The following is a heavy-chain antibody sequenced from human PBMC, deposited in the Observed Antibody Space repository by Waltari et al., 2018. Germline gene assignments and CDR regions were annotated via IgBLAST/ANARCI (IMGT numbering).Heavy chain of an antibody. CDR3: ARESSSSFDY. J-gene: IGHJ4*02. Sequence: QVQLVQSGAQVKKPGASAKVSSKASGDTFTSYDSNWVRQATGQGLEWMGWMNPNSGNTGYAQKFQGRVTMTRNTSISTAYMELSSLRSEDTAVYYCARESSSSFDYWGQGTLVTVSS. CDR1: GDTFTSYD. CDR2: MNPNSGNT. D-gene: IGHD6-6*01. V-gene: IGHV1-8*01.